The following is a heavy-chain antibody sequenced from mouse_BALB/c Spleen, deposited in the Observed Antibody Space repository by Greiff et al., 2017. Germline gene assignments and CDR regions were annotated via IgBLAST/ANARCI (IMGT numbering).Heavy chain of an antibody. Sequence: EVQLQQSGTVLARPGASVKMSCKASGYTFTSYWMHWVKQRPGQGLEWIGAIYPGNSDTSYNQKFKGKAKLTAVTSTSTAYMELSSLTNEDSAVYYCTRRMGDYDWCFDVWGAGTTVTVSS. J-gene: IGHJ1*01. V-gene: IGHV1-5*01. D-gene: IGHD2-4*01. CDR3: TRRMGDYDWCFDV. CDR2: IYPGNSDT. CDR1: GYTFTSYW.